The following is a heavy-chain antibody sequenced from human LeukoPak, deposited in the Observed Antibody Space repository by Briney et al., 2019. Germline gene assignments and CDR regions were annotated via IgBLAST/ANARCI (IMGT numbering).Heavy chain of an antibody. J-gene: IGHJ4*02. CDR2: IRGSGGST. V-gene: IGHV3-23*01. Sequence: GGSLRLSCAASGFTFSSYAMSWVRQAPGKGLEWVSAIRGSGGSTYYADSVKGRFTISRDNSKNTLYLQMNSLRAEDTAVYYCAKAGYSGYDYFDYWGQGTLVTVSS. CDR1: GFTFSSYA. D-gene: IGHD5-12*01. CDR3: AKAGYSGYDYFDY.